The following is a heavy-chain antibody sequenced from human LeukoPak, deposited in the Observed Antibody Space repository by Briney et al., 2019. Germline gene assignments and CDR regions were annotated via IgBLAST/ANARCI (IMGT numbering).Heavy chain of an antibody. CDR1: GFTFSSYA. J-gene: IGHJ4*02. D-gene: IGHD2-2*01. Sequence: GGSLRLSCAASGFTFSSYAMSWVRQAPGKGLEWVSSISNSGGSTYYADSVKGRFTISRDNSKNTLYLQMNSLRAEDTAVYYCAREKVVPAARVIASPLDYWGQGTLVTVSS. CDR3: AREKVVPAARVIASPLDY. CDR2: ISNSGGST. V-gene: IGHV3-23*01.